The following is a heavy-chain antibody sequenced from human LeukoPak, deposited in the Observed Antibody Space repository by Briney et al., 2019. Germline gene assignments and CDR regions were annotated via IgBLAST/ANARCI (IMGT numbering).Heavy chain of an antibody. Sequence: SETLSLTCTVSGGSISSGDYYWSWIRQPPGKGLEWIGYIYYSGSTYYNPSLKSRFNISVDTSKNQFSLKLSSVTAADTAVYYCARGKAVPGTLNWFDPWGQGTLVTVSS. CDR1: GGSISSGDYY. V-gene: IGHV4-30-4*08. J-gene: IGHJ5*02. CDR3: ARGKAVPGTLNWFDP. CDR2: IYYSGST. D-gene: IGHD2-2*01.